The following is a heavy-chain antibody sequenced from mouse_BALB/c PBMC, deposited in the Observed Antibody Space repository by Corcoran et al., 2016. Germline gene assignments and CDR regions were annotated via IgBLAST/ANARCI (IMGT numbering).Heavy chain of an antibody. V-gene: IGHV1S136*01. CDR1: GYTFTSYV. Sequence: EVQLQQSGPELVKPGASVEMSCKASGYTFTSYVMHWVQQKPGQGLEWIGYINPYNDGTKYNEKFKGKATLTSDKSSSTAYMELSSLTSEDSAVYYCAGITAYFDYWGQGTTLTVSS. CDR2: INPYNDGT. J-gene: IGHJ2*01. D-gene: IGHD1-2*01. CDR3: AGITAYFDY.